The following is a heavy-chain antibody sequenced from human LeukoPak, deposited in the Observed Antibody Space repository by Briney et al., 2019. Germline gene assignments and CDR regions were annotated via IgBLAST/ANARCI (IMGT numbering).Heavy chain of an antibody. V-gene: IGHV4-31*03. J-gene: IGHJ4*02. CDR2: IYYSGST. CDR1: GGSISSGGDY. Sequence: SQTLSLTCTVSGGSISSGGDYWSWIRQHPGKGLEWIGYIYYSGSTYYNPSLKSRVTLSVDTSKNQFSLKLSSVTAADTALYYCARVRCSGGSCHGDYWGQGTLVTVSS. D-gene: IGHD2-15*01. CDR3: ARVRCSGGSCHGDY.